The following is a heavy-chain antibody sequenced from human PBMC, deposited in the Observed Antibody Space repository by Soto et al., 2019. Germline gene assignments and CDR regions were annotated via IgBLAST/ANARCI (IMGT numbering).Heavy chain of an antibody. V-gene: IGHV3-23*01. CDR2: ISGSGRTI. J-gene: IGHJ6*02. CDR1: GLDFSSEV. Sequence: GGSLRLSCAASGLDFSSEVMCWVRQAPGKGLEWVSSISGSGRTIYHADSMRGRFAISRDNSKNSLYLQLNNLRVDDTAVYYCAKVRPSYYYGMDVWGQGTTVTVSS. CDR3: AKVRPSYYYGMDV.